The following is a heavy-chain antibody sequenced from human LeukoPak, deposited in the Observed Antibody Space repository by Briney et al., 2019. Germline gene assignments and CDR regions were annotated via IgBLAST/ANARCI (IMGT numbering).Heavy chain of an antibody. Sequence: GRSLRLSCAASGFTFSRYAMHCVRQAPGKGLEWVAVISYDGSNKYYADSVKGRFTISRDNSKNTMYLQMNSLRAEDTAVYYCARGTYYYDSSGYLLDNRGHGNLVTVSS. CDR2: ISYDGSNK. V-gene: IGHV3-30-3*01. CDR3: ARGTYYYDSSGYLLDN. J-gene: IGHJ4*01. CDR1: GFTFSRYA. D-gene: IGHD3-22*01.